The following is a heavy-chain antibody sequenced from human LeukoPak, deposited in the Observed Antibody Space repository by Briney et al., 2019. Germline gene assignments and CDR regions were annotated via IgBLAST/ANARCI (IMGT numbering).Heavy chain of an antibody. CDR2: IYYSGST. V-gene: IGHV4-59*01. D-gene: IGHD4-23*01. J-gene: IGHJ6*03. CDR3: ARVVTLFDYYYYMDV. Sequence: SETLFLTCTVSGGSISSYYWSWIRQPPGKGLEWIGYIYYSGSTNYNPSLKSRVTISVDTSKDQFSLKLSSVTAADTAVYYCARVVTLFDYYYYMDVWGKGTTVTVSS. CDR1: GGSISSYY.